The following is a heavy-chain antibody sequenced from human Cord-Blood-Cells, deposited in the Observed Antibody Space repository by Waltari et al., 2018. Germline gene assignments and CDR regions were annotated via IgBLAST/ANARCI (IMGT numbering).Heavy chain of an antibody. CDR2: INHSGNT. J-gene: IGHJ2*01. CDR3: ARGKGFGRRYFDL. D-gene: IGHD2-15*01. CDR1: GGSFSGYY. V-gene: IGHV4-34*01. Sequence: QVQLQQWGAGLLKPSETLSLTCAVYGGSFSGYYWSWIRQPPGKGLEWIGEINHSGNTNYNPSLKSRVTISVDTSKNQFSLKLSSVTAADTAVYYCARGKGFGRRYFDLWGRGTLVTVSS.